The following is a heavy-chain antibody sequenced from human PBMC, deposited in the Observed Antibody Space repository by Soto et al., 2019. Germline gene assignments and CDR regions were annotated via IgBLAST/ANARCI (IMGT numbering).Heavy chain of an antibody. CDR2: VHSSGST. CDR1: GDSMSTYY. D-gene: IGHD3-22*01. V-gene: IGHV4-59*01. Sequence: QVQLQESGPGLVKSSETLSLTCTVSGDSMSTYYWNWIRQPPGKGLEWIGYVHSSGSTNYNPSLKSRVTISLHTSKNQFSLQLTSVTAADTAVYYCARGGGWLPDLWGQGTLVTVST. CDR3: ARGGGWLPDL. J-gene: IGHJ5*02.